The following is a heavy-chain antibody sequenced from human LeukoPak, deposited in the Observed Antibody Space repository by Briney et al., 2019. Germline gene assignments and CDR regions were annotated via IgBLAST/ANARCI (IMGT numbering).Heavy chain of an antibody. V-gene: IGHV1-69*13. Sequence: SVKVSCKASGGTFSSYAISWVRQAPGQGLEWMGGIIPIFGTANYAQKFQGRVTITADESTSTAYMELSSLRSEDTAVYYCARSPGYCSSTSCYNGFGDYWGQGTLVTVSS. D-gene: IGHD2-2*02. CDR1: GGTFSSYA. J-gene: IGHJ4*02. CDR3: ARSPGYCSSTSCYNGFGDY. CDR2: IIPIFGTA.